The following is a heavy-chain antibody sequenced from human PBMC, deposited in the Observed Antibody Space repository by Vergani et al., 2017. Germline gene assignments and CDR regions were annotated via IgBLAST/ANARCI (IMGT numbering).Heavy chain of an antibody. J-gene: IGHJ6*02. CDR2: IYDSGST. D-gene: IGHD5-24*01. Sequence: QVQLQESGPGLVKPSETLSLTCTVSGGSISSYYWSWIRQPPGKGLEWIGYIYDSGSTNYNPSLKSRVTISVDASKNQFSLKLSSVTAADTAVYYCARDGSTRKDYYGMDVWGQGTTVTVSS. V-gene: IGHV4-59*01. CDR1: GGSISSYY. CDR3: ARDGSTRKDYYGMDV.